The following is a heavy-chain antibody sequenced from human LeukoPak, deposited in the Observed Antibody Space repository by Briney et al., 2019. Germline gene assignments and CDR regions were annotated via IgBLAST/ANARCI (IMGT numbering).Heavy chain of an antibody. Sequence: SGPTLVNPTQTLTLTCTCSGISLTTDGWAVAWLRQPPGKALELLALIYWNDEKRYTPSLKNRLTITKDTSKNQVVLTMTNMDPVDTAIYFCAHDKDHRMVVWGPGTTVTVSS. CDR3: AHDKDHRMVV. CDR1: GISLTTDGWA. V-gene: IGHV2-5*01. J-gene: IGHJ6*02. D-gene: IGHD2-15*01. CDR2: IYWNDEK.